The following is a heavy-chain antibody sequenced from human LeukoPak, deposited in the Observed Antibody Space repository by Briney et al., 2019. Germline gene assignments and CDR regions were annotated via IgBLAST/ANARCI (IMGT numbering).Heavy chain of an antibody. D-gene: IGHD3-10*01. CDR3: AKDWNYYGSGSQPNGPDY. CDR1: GFTFDHYA. V-gene: IGHV3-43*02. J-gene: IGHJ4*02. CDR2: INGDGSST. Sequence: PGGSLRLSCAASGFTFDHYAMHWVRQAPGKGLEWVSLINGDGSSTYYADSVKGRFTISRDNSKNSLYLQMNSLRTEDTALYFCAKDWNYYGSGSQPNGPDYWGQGTLVTVSS.